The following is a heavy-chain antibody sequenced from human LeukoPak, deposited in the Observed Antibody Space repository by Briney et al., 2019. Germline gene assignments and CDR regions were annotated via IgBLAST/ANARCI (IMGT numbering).Heavy chain of an antibody. CDR2: ISWNSGSK. CDR1: GFTFDDYA. J-gene: IGHJ6*03. D-gene: IGHD4-17*01. V-gene: IGHV3-9*01. CDR3: AKASTVTTFYYYYMDV. Sequence: PGGSLRLSCAASGFTFDDYAMHWVRQAPGKGLEWVSGISWNSGSKGYADSVKGRFTISRDNAKNSLYLQMNSLRAEDTALYYCAKASTVTTFYYYYMDVWGKGTTVTVSS.